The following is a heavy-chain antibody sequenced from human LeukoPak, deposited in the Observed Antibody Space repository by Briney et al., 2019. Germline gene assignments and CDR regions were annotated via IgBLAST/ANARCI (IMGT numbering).Heavy chain of an antibody. CDR2: IYSGGST. Sequence: GGSLRLSCAASGFTVSSNYMSWVRQAPGKGLEWVSVIYSGGSTYYADSVKGRFTISRDNSKNTLYLQMNSLRAEDTAVYYCARESRNYGMDVWGQGTTVTVSS. CDR3: ARESRNYGMDV. V-gene: IGHV3-66*02. CDR1: GFTVSSNY. J-gene: IGHJ6*02.